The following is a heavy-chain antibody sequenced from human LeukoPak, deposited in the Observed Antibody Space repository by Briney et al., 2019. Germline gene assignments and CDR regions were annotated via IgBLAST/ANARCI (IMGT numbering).Heavy chain of an antibody. V-gene: IGHV3-21*01. Sequence: GGSLRLSCALSGLTHSSYSMKWVRPPPGRGLEWVSSTRSRSSYIYHADSVKGRFTISRDNAKNSPYLYINSLRAEDTAVYFCARDATISHGIAVAGLGLSVYWGQGTLVTVSS. D-gene: IGHD6-19*01. J-gene: IGHJ4*02. CDR2: TRSRSSYI. CDR1: GLTHSSYS. CDR3: ARDATISHGIAVAGLGLSVY.